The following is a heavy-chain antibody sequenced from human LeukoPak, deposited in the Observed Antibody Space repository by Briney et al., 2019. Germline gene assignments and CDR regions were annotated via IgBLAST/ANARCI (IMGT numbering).Heavy chain of an antibody. CDR3: ARQGVVGSGYYRDFDY. Sequence: ASVKVSCKASGYILTRYGIDWVRQAPGQGLEWMGWISAYNGQTDYAQTLQGRVTMTRDTSTSTAYMELKSLTSDDTAVYYCARQGVVGSGYYRDFDYWGQGTLVTVSS. J-gene: IGHJ4*02. CDR2: ISAYNGQT. CDR1: GYILTRYG. D-gene: IGHD3-22*01. V-gene: IGHV1-18*01.